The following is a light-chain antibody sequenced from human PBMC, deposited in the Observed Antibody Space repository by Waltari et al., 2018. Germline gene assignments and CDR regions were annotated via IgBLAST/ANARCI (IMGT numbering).Light chain of an antibody. CDR1: RSNIGAGHD. V-gene: IGLV1-40*01. Sequence: QSILTQPTSVSGAPGQRVTISCPGSRSNIGAGHDVHWYQAFPGTAPKLLIYGNNNRPSGVPDRFSGSKSGSSASLAINGLQAEDEADYYCQSFDSNVRGGVVFGGGTKVTVL. CDR2: GNN. CDR3: QSFDSNVRGGVV. J-gene: IGLJ3*02.